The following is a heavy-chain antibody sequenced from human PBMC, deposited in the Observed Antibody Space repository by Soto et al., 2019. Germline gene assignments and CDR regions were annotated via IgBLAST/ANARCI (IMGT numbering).Heavy chain of an antibody. Sequence: QVQLVESGGGVVQPGRSLRLSCAASGFTFSSYGIHWVRQAPGKGLEWVARIWYDGSKKYYADSVKGRFTISRDNSKNTLYREMNSLRAEDTALYYCAKDLWGPDYWGQGTLVTVSA. V-gene: IGHV3-33*06. D-gene: IGHD2-21*01. CDR2: IWYDGSKK. CDR3: AKDLWGPDY. J-gene: IGHJ4*02. CDR1: GFTFSSYG.